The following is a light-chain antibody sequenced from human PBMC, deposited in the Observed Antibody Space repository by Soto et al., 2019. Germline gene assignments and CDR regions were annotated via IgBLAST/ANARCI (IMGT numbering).Light chain of an antibody. Sequence: SALTQPASVSGSPGQSVTLSCTGTSSDVGGYDYVSWYQQHPGTAPKLMLYEVNNRPSGVSNRFSGSKSGNTASLIISGLQTEDEADYYCSAYTTTSTLIFGTGTKVTVL. J-gene: IGLJ1*01. CDR2: EVN. V-gene: IGLV2-14*01. CDR1: SSDVGGYDY. CDR3: SAYTTTSTLI.